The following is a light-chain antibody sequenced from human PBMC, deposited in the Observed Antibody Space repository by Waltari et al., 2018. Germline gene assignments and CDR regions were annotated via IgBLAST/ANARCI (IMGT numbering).Light chain of an antibody. CDR3: QHYKTSSRT. CDR2: KAS. V-gene: IGKV1-5*03. J-gene: IGKJ1*01. Sequence: DIPMTHSPSTLSAPVGDRVTIPCRASQNVSPWLAWYQHKPGKAPKLLIYKASSLESGVPSRFSGSGSGTEFTLTISCLQPDDFATYYCQHYKTSSRTFGQGTKVEFK. CDR1: QNVSPW.